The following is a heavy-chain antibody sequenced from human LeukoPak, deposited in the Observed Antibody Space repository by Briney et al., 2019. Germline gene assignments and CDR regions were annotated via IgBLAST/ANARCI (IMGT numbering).Heavy chain of an antibody. V-gene: IGHV4-59*01. J-gene: IGHJ6*02. D-gene: IGHD5-24*01. CDR2: IYYSGST. Sequence: PSETLSLTCTVSGGSISSYYWSWIRQPPGKGLEWIGYIYYSGSTNYNPSLKSRVTISVDTSKNQFSLKLSSVTAADTAVYYCVRDTRPGWLQSGNYYGMDVWGQGTTVTVSS. CDR3: VRDTRPGWLQSGNYYGMDV. CDR1: GGSISSYY.